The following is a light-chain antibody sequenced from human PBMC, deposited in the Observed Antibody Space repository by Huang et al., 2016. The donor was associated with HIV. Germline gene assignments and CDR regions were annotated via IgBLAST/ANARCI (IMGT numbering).Light chain of an antibody. Sequence: VTITCRASQSISSWLAWYQQKPGKAPKLLIYKASSLESAVPSRFSGSGSGTEFTLTISSLQPDDFATYYCQQYNSYSVTFGQGTKVEIK. V-gene: IGKV1-5*03. CDR1: QSISSW. CDR3: QQYNSYSVT. J-gene: IGKJ1*01. CDR2: KAS.